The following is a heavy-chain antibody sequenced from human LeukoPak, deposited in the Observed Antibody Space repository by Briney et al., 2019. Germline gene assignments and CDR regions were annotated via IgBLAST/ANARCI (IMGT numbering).Heavy chain of an antibody. CDR1: GGSISSYY. V-gene: IGHV4-59*01. J-gene: IGHJ4*02. Sequence: PSETLSLTCTVSGGSISSYYWSWIRQPPGKGLEWIGYIYYSGSTNYNPSLKSRVTISVDTSKNQFSLKLSSVTAADTAVYHCARGVAAAGPPPVFDYWGQGTLVTVSS. D-gene: IGHD6-13*01. CDR3: ARGVAAAGPPPVFDY. CDR2: IYYSGST.